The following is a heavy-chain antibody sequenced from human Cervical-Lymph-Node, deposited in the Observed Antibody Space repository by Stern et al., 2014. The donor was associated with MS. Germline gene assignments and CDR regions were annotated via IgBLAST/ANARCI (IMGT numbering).Heavy chain of an antibody. CDR2: FIPIFGKP. J-gene: IGHJ6*02. CDR1: GGTFNVYA. D-gene: IGHD2-15*01. Sequence: VQLVESGAEVKKPGSSVKVSCQASGGTFNVYAFNWLRQAPGQGLEWMGGFIPIFGKPTYAQKFQGRVTITADASTRNSSKHMRSLRSSVTAVYYCARDGRHRDNYGLDVWGQGTTVIVSS. V-gene: IGHV1-69*01. CDR3: ARDGRHRDNYGLDV.